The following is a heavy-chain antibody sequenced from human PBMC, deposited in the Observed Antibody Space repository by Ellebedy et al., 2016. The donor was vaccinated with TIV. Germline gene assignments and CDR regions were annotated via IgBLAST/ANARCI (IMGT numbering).Heavy chain of an antibody. Sequence: GESLKISCAASGFTFSSYDMHWVRQGTGKGLEWVSAIGTAGDTYYPGSVKGRFTISRENAKNSLYLQITSLRAEYTAVYYCARARFGDTAVDYWGQGTLVTVSS. CDR2: IGTAGDT. D-gene: IGHD2-21*01. CDR1: GFTFSSYD. J-gene: IGHJ4*03. CDR3: ARARFGDTAVDY. V-gene: IGHV3-13*01.